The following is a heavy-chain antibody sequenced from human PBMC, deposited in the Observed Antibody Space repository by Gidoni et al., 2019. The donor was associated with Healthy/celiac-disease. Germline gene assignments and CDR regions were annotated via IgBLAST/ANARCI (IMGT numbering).Heavy chain of an antibody. D-gene: IGHD2-21*01. V-gene: IGHV1-69*01. CDR2: IIPIFGTA. CDR3: ARQYCGGDCYGYFDY. CDR1: GGTFSSYA. J-gene: IGHJ4*02. Sequence: EVKKPGSSVKVSCKASGGTFSSYAISWVRQAPGQGLEWMGGIIPIFGTANYAQKFQGRVTITADESTSTAYMELSSLRSEDTAVYYCARQYCGGDCYGYFDYWGQGTLVTVSS.